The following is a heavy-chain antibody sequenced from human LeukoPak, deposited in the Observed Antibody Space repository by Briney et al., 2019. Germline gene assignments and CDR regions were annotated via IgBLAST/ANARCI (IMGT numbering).Heavy chain of an antibody. CDR2: IYYSGST. CDR3: ARGRGSGYVVG. J-gene: IGHJ4*02. D-gene: IGHD3-22*01. V-gene: IGHV4-39*07. CDR1: GGSISSSSNY. Sequence: PSETLSLTCTVSGGSISSSSNYWDWIRQPPGEGLEWIGSIYYSGSTYYNPSLKSRVTISIDTSKNQFSLKLSSVTAADTAVYYCARGRGSGYVVGWGQGTLVTVSS.